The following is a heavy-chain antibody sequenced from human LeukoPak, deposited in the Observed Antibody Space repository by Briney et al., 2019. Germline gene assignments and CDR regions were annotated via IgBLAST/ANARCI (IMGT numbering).Heavy chain of an antibody. CDR2: ISSSGSTI. CDR3: AKTSYGSGSYYIRERYFDY. D-gene: IGHD3-10*01. Sequence: GGSLGLSCAASGFTFSSYEMNWVRQAPGKGLEWVSYISSSGSTIYDADSVKGRFTISRDNAKNSLYLQMNSLRAEDTAVYYCAKTSYGSGSYYIRERYFDYWGQGTLVTVSS. J-gene: IGHJ4*02. V-gene: IGHV3-48*03. CDR1: GFTFSSYE.